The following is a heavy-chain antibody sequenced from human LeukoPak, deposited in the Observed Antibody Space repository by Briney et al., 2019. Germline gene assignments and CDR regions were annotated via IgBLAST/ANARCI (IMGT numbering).Heavy chain of an antibody. CDR2: IYPGDSDT. V-gene: IGHV5-51*01. CDR3: ARPSSIVGARLDY. J-gene: IGHJ4*02. Sequence: LGESLKISCKGSGYSFTSYWIGWVREMPGKGLEWKGIIYPGDSDTRYSPSFQGQVTISADKSNSTAYLQWSSLTAADTAMYYCARPSSIVGARLDYWCQGTLVIVSS. CDR1: GYSFTSYW. D-gene: IGHD1-26*01.